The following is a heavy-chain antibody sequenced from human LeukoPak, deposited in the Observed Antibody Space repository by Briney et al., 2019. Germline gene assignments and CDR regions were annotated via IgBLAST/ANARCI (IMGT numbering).Heavy chain of an antibody. CDR3: ARVSVSRYCGGGSCYSYYYYGMDV. CDR2: ISHSGST. J-gene: IGHJ6*04. CDR1: GGSFGGYY. V-gene: IGHV4-34*01. D-gene: IGHD2-15*01. Sequence: SETLSLTCAVYGGSFGGYYWSWIRQPPGKGLEWIGEISHSGSTNYNPSLKSRVTISVDTSKNQFSLKLSSVTAADTAVYYCARVSVSRYCGGGSCYSYYYYGMDVWGKGTTVTVSS.